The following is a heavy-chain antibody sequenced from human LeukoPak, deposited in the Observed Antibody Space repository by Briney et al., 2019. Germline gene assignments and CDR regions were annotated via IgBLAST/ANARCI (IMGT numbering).Heavy chain of an antibody. V-gene: IGHV4-39*01. D-gene: IGHD3-10*01. CDR1: GGSFSGYY. CDR3: ARHPTYYYGSGSYDSAGEFDP. CDR2: IYYSGST. J-gene: IGHJ5*02. Sequence: SETLSLTCAVYGGSFSGYYWGWIRQPPGKGLEWIGSIYYSGSTYYNPSLKSRVTISVDTSKNQFSLKLSSVTAADTAVYYCARHPTYYYGSGSYDSAGEFDPWGQGTLVTVSS.